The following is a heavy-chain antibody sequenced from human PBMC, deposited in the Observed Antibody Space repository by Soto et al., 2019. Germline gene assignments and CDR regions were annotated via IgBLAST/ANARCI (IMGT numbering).Heavy chain of an antibody. Sequence: TSETLSLTCTVSGGSISSYYWSWIRQPPGKGLEWIGYIYYIGSTNYNPSLKSRVTISVDTSKNQFSLKLNSVTAADTAIYYCARVGATTRSFDYWGQGTLVTVSS. V-gene: IGHV4-59*01. CDR1: GGSISSYY. CDR3: ARVGATTRSFDY. J-gene: IGHJ4*02. CDR2: IYYIGST. D-gene: IGHD1-26*01.